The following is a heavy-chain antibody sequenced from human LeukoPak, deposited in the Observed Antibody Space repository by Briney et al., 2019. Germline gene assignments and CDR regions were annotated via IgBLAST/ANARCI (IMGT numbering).Heavy chain of an antibody. J-gene: IGHJ4*02. V-gene: IGHV5-51*01. CDR3: ARWEDWYSIAAAGTADY. Sequence: GESLKISCKGSGYSFTSYWIGWVRQMPGKGLEWMGIIYPGDSDTRYSPSFQGQVTISADKSISTAYLQWSSLKASDTAMYYCARWEDWYSIAAAGTADYWGQGTRVTVSS. CDR1: GYSFTSYW. CDR2: IYPGDSDT. D-gene: IGHD6-13*01.